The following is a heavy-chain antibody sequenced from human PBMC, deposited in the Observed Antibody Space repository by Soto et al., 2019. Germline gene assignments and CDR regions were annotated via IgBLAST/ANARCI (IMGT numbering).Heavy chain of an antibody. D-gene: IGHD3-3*01. Sequence: QITLNESGPPVVRPTETLTLTCRFSGFSLTTSGVGVGWIRQSPGKAPEWLALIYWDDDKRHSASLKSRLTITKDTSKNQVVLTVSDLDPTDTATDYCAHRVLRTVFGLVTTTAIYFDFWGQGTPVAVSS. J-gene: IGHJ4*02. V-gene: IGHV2-5*02. CDR1: GFSLTTSGVG. CDR3: AHRVLRTVFGLVTTTAIYFDF. CDR2: IYWDDDK.